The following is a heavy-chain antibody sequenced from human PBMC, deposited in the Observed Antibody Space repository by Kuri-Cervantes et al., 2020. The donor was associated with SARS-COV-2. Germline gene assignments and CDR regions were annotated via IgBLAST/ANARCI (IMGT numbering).Heavy chain of an antibody. CDR3: ARDRHTYDDFWSAYHAFDI. D-gene: IGHD3-3*01. CDR1: GYTFTSYD. J-gene: IGHJ3*02. Sequence: ASVKVSCKASGYTFTSYDINWVRQATGQGLEWMGWMNPNSGNTGYAQKFQGRVTITRNTSISTAYMELSSLRSDDTAVYYCARDRHTYDDFWSAYHAFDIWGQGTMVTVSS. V-gene: IGHV1-8*03. CDR2: MNPNSGNT.